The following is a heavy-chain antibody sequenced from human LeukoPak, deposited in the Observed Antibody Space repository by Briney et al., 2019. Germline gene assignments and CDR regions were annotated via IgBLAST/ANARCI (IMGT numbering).Heavy chain of an antibody. V-gene: IGHV3-30*02. Sequence: GGSLRLSCAASGFTFSSFRMHFVRQAPGKGLEWVAFIRFDGSNQYYTDSVKGRFTISRDNSNNTLFLQMNNLRGDDTAVYLCAKGYGESHFDSWGQGTLVTVSS. CDR3: AKGYGESHFDS. CDR2: IRFDGSNQ. D-gene: IGHD5-18*01. CDR1: GFTFSSFR. J-gene: IGHJ4*02.